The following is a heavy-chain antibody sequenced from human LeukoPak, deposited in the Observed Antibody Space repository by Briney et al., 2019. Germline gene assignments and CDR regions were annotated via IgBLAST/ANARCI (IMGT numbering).Heavy chain of an antibody. CDR2: ISAYNGNT. Sequence: GASVKVSCKASGYTFTSYGISWVRQARGQGLEWMGWISAYNGNTNYAQKLQGRVTMTTDTSTSTAYMELRSLRSDDTAVYYCAREKVWGYSYRDGPYYGMDVWGKGTTVTVSS. V-gene: IGHV1-18*04. D-gene: IGHD5-18*01. J-gene: IGHJ6*04. CDR1: GYTFTSYG. CDR3: AREKVWGYSYRDGPYYGMDV.